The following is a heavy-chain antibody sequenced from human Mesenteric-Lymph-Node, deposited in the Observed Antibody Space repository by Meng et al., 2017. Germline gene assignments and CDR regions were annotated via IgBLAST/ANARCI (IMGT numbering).Heavy chain of an antibody. Sequence: QEWGALLLKASETLSLTCAVYGGYFSGYYWSWIRQPPGKGLEWIGEINCSGSTNYNPSLKSRVTISVDTSKNQFSLKLSSVTAADTAVYYCARVGAYCGGDCYHPRWGQGTLVTVSS. J-gene: IGHJ4*02. V-gene: IGHV4-34*01. CDR3: ARVGAYCGGDCYHPR. D-gene: IGHD2-21*02. CDR1: GGYFSGYY. CDR2: INCSGST.